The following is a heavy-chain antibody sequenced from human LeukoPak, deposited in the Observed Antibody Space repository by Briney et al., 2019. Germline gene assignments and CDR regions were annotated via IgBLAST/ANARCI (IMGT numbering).Heavy chain of an antibody. CDR3: ARGRTYYYGSGSYDANWFDP. CDR2: TYYSGST. J-gene: IGHJ5*02. Sequence: SETLSLTCTVSGGSISSYYWSWIRQPPGKGLECIGYTYYSGSTNYNPSLKSRVTISVDTSKNQFSLKLSSVTAADTAVYYCARGRTYYYGSGSYDANWFDPWGQGTLVTVSS. CDR1: GGSISSYY. V-gene: IGHV4-59*01. D-gene: IGHD3-10*01.